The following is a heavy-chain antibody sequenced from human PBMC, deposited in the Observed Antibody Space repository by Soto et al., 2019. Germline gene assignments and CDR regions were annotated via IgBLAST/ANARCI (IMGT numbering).Heavy chain of an antibody. CDR1: GLTVSSNY. D-gene: IGHD3-9*01. J-gene: IGHJ4*02. Sequence: EVQLMQSGGGVVQPGGSLRLSCAVTGLTVSSNYISWIRQTPGKRLEWVSLLYPGGKTYYADSVKGRFTISRDNSKNTLYLQLNNLRTEDPALYYWARVADYDTLTAHPTGYFDFWGQGTLVTVSS. CDR2: LYPGGKT. V-gene: IGHV3-66*01. CDR3: ARVADYDTLTAHPTGYFDF.